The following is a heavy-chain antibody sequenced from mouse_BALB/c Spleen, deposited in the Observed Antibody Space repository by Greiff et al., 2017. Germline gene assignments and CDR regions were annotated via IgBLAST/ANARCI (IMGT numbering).Heavy chain of an antibody. CDR2: INPGSGGT. CDR1: GYAFTNYL. Sequence: QVQLKQSGAELVRPGTSVKVSCKASGYAFTNYLIEWVKQRPGQGLEWIGVINPGSGGTNYNEKFKGKATLTADKSSSTAYMQLSSLTSDDAAVYFCARGEAYGNVNWGQGTLVTVSA. V-gene: IGHV1-54*03. J-gene: IGHJ3*01. CDR3: ARGEAYGNVN. D-gene: IGHD2-1*01.